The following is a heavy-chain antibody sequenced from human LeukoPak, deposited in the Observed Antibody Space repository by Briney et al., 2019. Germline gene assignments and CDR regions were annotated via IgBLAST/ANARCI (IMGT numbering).Heavy chain of an antibody. J-gene: IGHJ1*01. CDR3: ARAPSEIGGYYPEYFRH. V-gene: IGHV3-74*01. CDR2: IKSDGST. CDR1: GFTFSSYW. D-gene: IGHD3-22*01. Sequence: GGSLRLSCAASGFTFSSYWMHWVRQAPGKGLVWVSRIKSDGSTNYADSVKGRFTISRDNAKNTVSLQMNSLRAEDTGVYYCARAPSEIGGYYPEYFRHWSQGTLVTVSS.